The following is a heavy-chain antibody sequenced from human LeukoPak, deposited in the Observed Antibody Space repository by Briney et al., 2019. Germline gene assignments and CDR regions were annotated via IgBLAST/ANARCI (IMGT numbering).Heavy chain of an antibody. Sequence: SETLSLTCTVSGGSISSYYWSWIRQPPGKGLEWIGYIYYSGSTNYNPSLKSRVTMTRDTSTSTVYMELSSLGSEDTALYYCARWGGPETHDFVWNNWGQGTLVTVSS. V-gene: IGHV4-59*01. J-gene: IGHJ4*01. CDR3: ARWGGPETHDFVWNN. CDR2: IYYSGST. CDR1: GGSISSYY. D-gene: IGHD3-3*01.